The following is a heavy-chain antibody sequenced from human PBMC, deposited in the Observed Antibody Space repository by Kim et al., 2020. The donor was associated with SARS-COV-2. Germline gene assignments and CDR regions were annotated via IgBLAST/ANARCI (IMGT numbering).Heavy chain of an antibody. D-gene: IGHD3-22*01. CDR3: VRLEGYDSSGYYLDN. Sequence: QKFQGRVTITADESTSTAYMELSSLRSEDTALYYCVRLEGYDSSGYYLDNWGQGTLVTVSS. V-gene: IGHV1-69*01. J-gene: IGHJ4*02.